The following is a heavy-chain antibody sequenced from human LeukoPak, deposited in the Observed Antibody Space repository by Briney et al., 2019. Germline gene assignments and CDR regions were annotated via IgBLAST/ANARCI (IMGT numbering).Heavy chain of an antibody. J-gene: IGHJ3*02. D-gene: IGHD2-2*01. CDR3: AIIVVVPAAIVGAFDI. V-gene: IGHV3-30*02. CDR1: GFTFSSYG. Sequence: PGGSLRLSCAASGFTFSSYGMHWVRQAPGKGLEWVAFIRYDGSNKYYADSVKGRFTISRDNSKNTLYLQMNSLRADDTAVYYCAIIVVVPAAIVGAFDIWGQGTRFTVSS. CDR2: IRYDGSNK.